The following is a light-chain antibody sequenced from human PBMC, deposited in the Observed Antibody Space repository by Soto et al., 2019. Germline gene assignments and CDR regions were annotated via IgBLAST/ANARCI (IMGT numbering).Light chain of an antibody. Sequence: QSVLTQPPSVSAAPGQDVTISCSGSSSNLAYNSLSWYQQLPGTAPKLLIYDDNKRPSGIPARFSGSKSGTSATLGITGLETGDEADYYCGAWDDSLNVSVFGGGTKVTVL. CDR3: GAWDDSLNVSV. J-gene: IGLJ1*01. CDR2: DDN. CDR1: SSNLAYNS. V-gene: IGLV1-51*01.